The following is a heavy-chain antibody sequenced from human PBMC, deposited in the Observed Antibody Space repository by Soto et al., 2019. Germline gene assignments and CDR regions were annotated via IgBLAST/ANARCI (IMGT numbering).Heavy chain of an antibody. CDR2: IKRKSEGGTT. D-gene: IGHD2-8*01. V-gene: IGHV3-15*07. CDR3: TTDLYDFFY. J-gene: IGHJ4*02. Sequence: EVRLVESGGGLLKPGGSLRLSGAASDLSFSTVWMNWFRQAPGRGLEWVGRIKRKSEGGTTDYAAPVKGRFIISRDDSINTLYLQMNSLKTEDTAVYYCTTDLYDFFYWGQGTLVTVSS. CDR1: DLSFSTVW.